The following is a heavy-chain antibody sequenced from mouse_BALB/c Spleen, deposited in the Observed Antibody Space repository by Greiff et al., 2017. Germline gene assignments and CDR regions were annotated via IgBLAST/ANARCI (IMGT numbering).Heavy chain of an antibody. J-gene: IGHJ4*01. D-gene: IGHD1-1*01. V-gene: IGHV5-4*02. Sequence: EVKLVESGGGLVKPGGSLKLSCAASGFTFSDYYMYWVRQTPEKRLEWVATISDGGSYTYYPDSVKGRFTISRDNAKNNLYLQMSSLKSEDTAMYYCARGDYGSSPYFDYWGQGTSVTVSS. CDR1: GFTFSDYY. CDR2: ISDGGSYT. CDR3: ARGDYGSSPYFDY.